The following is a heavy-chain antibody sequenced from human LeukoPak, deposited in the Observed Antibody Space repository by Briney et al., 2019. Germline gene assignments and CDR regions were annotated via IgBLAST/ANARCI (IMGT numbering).Heavy chain of an antibody. CDR2: ISYDGSNK. CDR3: AKDTFASTYYYDSSGNDY. Sequence: GGSLRLSCAASGFTFSSYGMHGVRQAPGKGLEWVAVISYDGSNKYYADSVKGRFTISRDNSKNTLYLQMNSLRAEDTAVYYCAKDTFASTYYYDSSGNDYWGQGTLVTVSS. J-gene: IGHJ4*02. CDR1: GFTFSSYG. D-gene: IGHD3-22*01. V-gene: IGHV3-30*18.